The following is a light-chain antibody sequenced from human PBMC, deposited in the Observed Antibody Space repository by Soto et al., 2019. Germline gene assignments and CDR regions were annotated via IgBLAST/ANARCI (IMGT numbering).Light chain of an antibody. CDR3: SSYTSSTTSS. J-gene: IGLJ1*01. Sequence: QSALTQPASVSGSPGQSITISCTGTSSDVGGYNYVSWYQQHPGKAPKLMIYDVSNRPSGVSNRFSGSKSGNTASLTISGLQAEDEADYYCSSYTSSTTSSFGTRTKVTVL. CDR1: SSDVGGYNY. CDR2: DVS. V-gene: IGLV2-14*03.